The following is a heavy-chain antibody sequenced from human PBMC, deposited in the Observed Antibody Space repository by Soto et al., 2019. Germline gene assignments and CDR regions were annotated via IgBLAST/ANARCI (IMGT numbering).Heavy chain of an antibody. CDR3: ARDLPSATAILGWFDP. CDR1: GFTFSSYE. D-gene: IGHD2-2*02. Sequence: EVQLVESGGGLVQPGGSLRLSCAASGFTFSSYEMNWVRQAPGKGLEWVSYISSSGSTIYYADSVKGRFTISRDNAKNSLYLQMNSLRAEDMAVYYCARDLPSATAILGWFDPWGQGPLVTVSS. CDR2: ISSSGSTI. J-gene: IGHJ5*02. V-gene: IGHV3-48*03.